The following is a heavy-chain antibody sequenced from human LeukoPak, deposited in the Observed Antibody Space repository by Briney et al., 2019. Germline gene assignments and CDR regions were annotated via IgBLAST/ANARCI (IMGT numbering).Heavy chain of an antibody. J-gene: IGHJ4*02. CDR2: INTDGTTT. D-gene: IGHD1-26*01. Sequence: GGSLRLSCAASGFTFSNYWMHWVRQAPGRGLVWVSRINTDGTTTNYADSVKGRFTISRDNAKNTLYLQMNSLRAEDTALYYCVRVGFWIPGATWNYAFDYWGQGTLVGVSS. V-gene: IGHV3-74*01. CDR3: VRVGFWIPGATWNYAFDY. CDR1: GFTFSNYW.